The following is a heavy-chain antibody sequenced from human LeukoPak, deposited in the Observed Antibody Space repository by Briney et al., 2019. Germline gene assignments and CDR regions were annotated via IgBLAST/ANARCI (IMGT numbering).Heavy chain of an antibody. V-gene: IGHV3-7*01. Sequence: GGSLRLSCAASGFTFSSYWMSWVRQAPGKGLEWVANIKQDGSEKYYVDSVKGRFTISRDNAKDSLYLQMNSLRAEDTAVYYRARVVDYDSRDYWGQGTLVTVSS. CDR2: IKQDGSEK. J-gene: IGHJ4*02. CDR1: GFTFSSYW. D-gene: IGHD3-22*01. CDR3: ARVVDYDSRDY.